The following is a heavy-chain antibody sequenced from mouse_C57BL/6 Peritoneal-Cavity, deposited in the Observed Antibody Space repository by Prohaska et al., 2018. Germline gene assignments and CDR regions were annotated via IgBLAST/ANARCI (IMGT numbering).Heavy chain of an antibody. Sequence: EVQLLETGGGLVQPGGSRGLSCEGSGFTFSGFWMSWVRQTPGKTLQWIGDSNSVGSAINYEPSIKDRFTIFRDNDKSTLYLQMGNVRSEDTATYFCMRYGNYWYFDVWGTGNTVSVSS. CDR1: GFTFSGFW. J-gene: IGHJ1*03. D-gene: IGHD2-1*01. CDR2: SNSVGSAI. CDR3: MRYGNYWYFDV. V-gene: IGHV11-2*01.